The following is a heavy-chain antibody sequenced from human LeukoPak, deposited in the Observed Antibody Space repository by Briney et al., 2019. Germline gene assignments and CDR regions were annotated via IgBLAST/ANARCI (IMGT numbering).Heavy chain of an antibody. CDR1: GGTFSSYA. CDR3: ARARQALTPYGGTPFDY. CDR2: IIPIFGTA. J-gene: IGHJ4*02. D-gene: IGHD4-23*01. Sequence: SVRVSCKASGGTFSSYAISWVRQAPGQGLEWMGGIIPIFGTANYAQKFQGRVTITADESTSTAYMELSSLRSEDTAVYYCARARQALTPYGGTPFDYWGQGTLVTVSS. V-gene: IGHV1-69*13.